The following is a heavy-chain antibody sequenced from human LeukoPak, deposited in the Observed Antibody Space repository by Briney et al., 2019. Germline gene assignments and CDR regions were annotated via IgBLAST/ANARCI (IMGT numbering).Heavy chain of an antibody. CDR3: ARGSVTKGYFYYMDV. CDR1: GFTLSSYW. Sequence: GGSLRLSCAASGFTLSSYWVHWVRQAPGKGLVWVSRINADGSRTNYADSVKGRFTISRDNAKNTLYLQMNSLRADDTAVYYCARGSVTKGYFYYMDVWGKGTTVSVSS. J-gene: IGHJ6*03. V-gene: IGHV3-74*01. D-gene: IGHD4-17*01. CDR2: INADGSRT.